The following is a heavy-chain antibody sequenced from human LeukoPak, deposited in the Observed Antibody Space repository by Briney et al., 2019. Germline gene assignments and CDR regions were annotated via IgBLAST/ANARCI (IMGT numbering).Heavy chain of an antibody. Sequence: PSETLSLTCDVNGGSLSGSYWSWIRQSPEKGLEWIGEINQSGNSNYNPSLKSRVTILVDTSKNQFSLKLSSVTAADTAVYYCARQKPSTFRQYGRGRPLDSWGQGTLVTVSS. CDR2: INQSGNS. D-gene: IGHD4-11*01. V-gene: IGHV4-34*01. J-gene: IGHJ4*02. CDR3: ARQKPSTFRQYGRGRPLDS. CDR1: GGSLSGSY.